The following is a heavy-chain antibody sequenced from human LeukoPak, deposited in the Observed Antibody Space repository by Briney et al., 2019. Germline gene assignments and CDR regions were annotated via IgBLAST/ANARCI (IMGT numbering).Heavy chain of an antibody. J-gene: IGHJ4*02. D-gene: IGHD3-22*01. CDR3: ARVDYYDSSGYSH. CDR2: IYHSGST. Sequence: KTSETLSLTCTVSGYSISSGYYWGWIRQPPGKGLEWIGSIYHSGSTYYNPSLKSRVTISVDTSKNQFSLKLSSVTAADTAVYYCARVDYYDSSGYSHWGQGTLVTVSS. V-gene: IGHV4-38-2*02. CDR1: GYSISSGYY.